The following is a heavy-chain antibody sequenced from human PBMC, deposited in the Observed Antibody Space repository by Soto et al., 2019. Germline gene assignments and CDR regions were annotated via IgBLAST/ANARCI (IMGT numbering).Heavy chain of an antibody. J-gene: IGHJ4*02. V-gene: IGHV3-11*03. D-gene: IGHD3-10*01. Sequence: SLRLSCAASGFTFSDYYMSWIRQAPGKGLEWVSYISSSSSYTNYADSVKGRFTISRDNAKNSLYLQMNSLRAEDTAVYYCARTMVHGAPSAYWGQGTLVTVSS. CDR3: ARTMVHGAPSAY. CDR1: GFTFSDYY. CDR2: ISSSSSYT.